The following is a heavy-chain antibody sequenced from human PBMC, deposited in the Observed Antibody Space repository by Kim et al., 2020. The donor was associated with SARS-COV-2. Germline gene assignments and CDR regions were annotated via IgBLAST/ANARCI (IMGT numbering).Heavy chain of an antibody. CDR1: GLSFSNYA. CDR2: ISGNGSVT. V-gene: IGHV3-23*01. D-gene: IGHD2-2*02. J-gene: IGHJ6*02. Sequence: GGSLRLSCAASGLSFSNYAMNWVRQAPGKGLEWVSAISGNGSVTDYADSVKGRFTISRDNSKNTLYLQMNSLRVEDTAIYYCAKDRRYCSTTTCYRIYYYGMDVWGQGTKVTVSS. CDR3: AKDRRYCSTTTCYRIYYYGMDV.